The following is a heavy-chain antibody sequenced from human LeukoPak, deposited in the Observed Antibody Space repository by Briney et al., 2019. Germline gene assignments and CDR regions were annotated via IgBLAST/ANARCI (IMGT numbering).Heavy chain of an antibody. D-gene: IGHD3-22*01. CDR3: ARGRYYYDSSGYWSIMSYYGMDV. V-gene: IGHV4-34*01. CDR1: GGSFSGYY. J-gene: IGHJ6*02. CDR2: INHSGST. Sequence: TPSETLSLTCAVYGGSFSGYYWSWIRQPPGKGLEWIGEINHSGSTNYNPSLKSRVTISVDTSKNQFSLKLSSVTAADTAVYYCARGRYYYDSSGYWSIMSYYGMDVWGQGTTVTVSS.